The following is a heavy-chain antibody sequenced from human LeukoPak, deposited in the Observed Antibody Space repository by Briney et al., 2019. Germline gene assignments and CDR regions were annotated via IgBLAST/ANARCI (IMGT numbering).Heavy chain of an antibody. CDR2: ITDSGGST. D-gene: IGHD5-24*01. CDR1: GFTFSSYA. CDR3: AKGTYNFYFGY. J-gene: IGHJ4*02. V-gene: IGHV3-23*01. Sequence: PGGSLRLSCAASGFTFSSYAMNRVRQAPGKGLQWVSAITDSGGSTYYTDSVKGRFTISRDNSRNTLYLQMNSLRAEDTAVYYCAKGTYNFYFGYWGQGTLVTVSS.